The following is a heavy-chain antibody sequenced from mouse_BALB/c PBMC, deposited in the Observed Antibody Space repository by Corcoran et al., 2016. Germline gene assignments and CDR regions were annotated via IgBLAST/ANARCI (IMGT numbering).Heavy chain of an antibody. J-gene: IGHJ2*01. CDR1: GYTFTDYS. D-gene: IGHD2-1*01. Sequence: QIQLVQSGPELKKPGETVKISCKASGYTFTDYSMHWVKQAPGKGLKWMGWINTETGEPTYADDFKGRFAFSLETSASTAYLQINNLKNEDTATYFCARGDYGNYPFDYCVQGTTLTVSS. V-gene: IGHV9-2-1*01. CDR2: INTETGEP. CDR3: ARGDYGNYPFDY.